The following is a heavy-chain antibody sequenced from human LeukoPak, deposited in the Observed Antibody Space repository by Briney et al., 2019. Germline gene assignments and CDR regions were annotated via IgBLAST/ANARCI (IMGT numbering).Heavy chain of an antibody. CDR2: ISSSGSTI. V-gene: IGHV3-48*03. J-gene: IGHJ6*04. D-gene: IGHD3-10*02. CDR3: AELGITMIGGV. Sequence: GGSLRLSCTASGFTFGDYTIHWVRQAPGKGLEWVSYISSSGSTIYYADSVKGRFTISRDNAKNSLYLQMNSLRAEDTAVYYCAELGITMIGGVWGKGTTVTISS. CDR1: GFTFGDYT.